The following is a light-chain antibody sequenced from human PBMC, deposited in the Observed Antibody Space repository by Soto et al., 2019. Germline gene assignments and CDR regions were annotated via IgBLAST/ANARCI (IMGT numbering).Light chain of an antibody. CDR2: DVT. Sequence: QPVLTQPRSVSGSPGQSVTISCTGTSSDIGAYNYVSWYQQHPGKAPKLMIYDVTKRPSGVPDRFSGSKSGNAASLSISGLQAEDEADYYCCSYAGGHFNYVFGTATKLTVL. CDR3: CSYAGGHFNYV. V-gene: IGLV2-11*01. CDR1: SSDIGAYNY. J-gene: IGLJ1*01.